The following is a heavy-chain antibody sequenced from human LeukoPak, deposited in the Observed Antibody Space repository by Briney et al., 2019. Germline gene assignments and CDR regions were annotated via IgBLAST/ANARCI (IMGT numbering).Heavy chain of an antibody. CDR2: IKQDGSEK. Sequence: GGSLRLSCAASGFTFSSYWISWVRQAPGKGLEWVANIKQDGSEKYYVDSVKGRFTISRDNAKNSLYLQMNSLRAEDTAVYYCARDGSSWYTETFDYWGQGTLVTVSS. J-gene: IGHJ4*02. D-gene: IGHD6-13*01. V-gene: IGHV3-7*01. CDR1: GFTFSSYW. CDR3: ARDGSSWYTETFDY.